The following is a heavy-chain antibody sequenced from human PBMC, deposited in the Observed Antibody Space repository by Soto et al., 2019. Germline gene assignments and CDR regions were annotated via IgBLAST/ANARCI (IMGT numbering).Heavy chain of an antibody. CDR2: IIPIFGTA. D-gene: IGHD5-12*01. Sequence: QVQLVQSGAEVKKPGSSVKVSCKASGGTFSSYAISWVRQAPGQGLEWMGGIIPIFGTANYAQKFQGRVTITEDKSTSTADMELSSLRSEDTAVYYCASSDTRDGYNAGDYWGQGTLVTVSS. J-gene: IGHJ4*02. CDR1: GGTFSSYA. V-gene: IGHV1-69*06. CDR3: ASSDTRDGYNAGDY.